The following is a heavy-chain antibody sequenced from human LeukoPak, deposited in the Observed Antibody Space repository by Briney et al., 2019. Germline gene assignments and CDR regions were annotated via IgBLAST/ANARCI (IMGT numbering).Heavy chain of an antibody. J-gene: IGHJ4*02. D-gene: IGHD1-7*01. Sequence: GGSLSLSFAASGFTVSSNYMSWVRQAPGKGLEWVSVIYSSDSTYYADSVKGRFTISRDNSKNTLYLQMNSLTAEDTAVYYCARGNWNYPFDYWGQGTLVTVSS. CDR1: GFTVSSNY. CDR3: ARGNWNYPFDY. V-gene: IGHV3-53*01. CDR2: IYSSDST.